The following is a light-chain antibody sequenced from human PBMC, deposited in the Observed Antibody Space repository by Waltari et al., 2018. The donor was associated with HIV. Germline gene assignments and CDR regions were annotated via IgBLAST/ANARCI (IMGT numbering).Light chain of an antibody. V-gene: IGLV1-40*01. J-gene: IGLJ3*02. Sequence: GSSSNIGARFDVHWYQQLPGTAPKLLIYGDNNRPSGVPDRFSGSKSGTSASLAITGLQAEDEADYYCQSYDSSLSGSVFGGGTKLTVL. CDR2: GDN. CDR1: SSNIGARFD. CDR3: QSYDSSLSGSV.